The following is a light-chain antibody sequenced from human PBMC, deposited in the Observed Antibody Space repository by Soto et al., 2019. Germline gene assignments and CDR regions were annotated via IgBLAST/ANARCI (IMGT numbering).Light chain of an antibody. CDR1: QSVSSY. Sequence: EIVMTQSPATLSLSPGERATLSCSASQSVSSYLAWYQQKPGRAPRLLIYDASDRATGIPARFSGSGSGTDFTLTISSLEPEEFAVYYCQQRSNWPRTVGQGTKVAIK. CDR2: DAS. CDR3: QQRSNWPRT. J-gene: IGKJ1*01. V-gene: IGKV3-11*01.